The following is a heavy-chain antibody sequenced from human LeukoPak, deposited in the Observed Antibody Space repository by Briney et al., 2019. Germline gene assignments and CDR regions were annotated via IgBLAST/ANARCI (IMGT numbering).Heavy chain of an antibody. D-gene: IGHD4-23*01. Sequence: GASVKVSCKASGYTFTSYGITWVRQAPGQGLEWMGWISAYNGNTNYAQKLQGRVTMTTDTSTSTAYMELRSLGSDDTAVYYCANGGGAAADYSSYYMDVWGKGTTVTVSS. CDR3: ANGGGAAADYSSYYMDV. CDR1: GYTFTSYG. V-gene: IGHV1-18*01. CDR2: ISAYNGNT. J-gene: IGHJ6*03.